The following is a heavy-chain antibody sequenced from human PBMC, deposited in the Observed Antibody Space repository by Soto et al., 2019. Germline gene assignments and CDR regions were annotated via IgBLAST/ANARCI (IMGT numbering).Heavy chain of an antibody. CDR3: AKGITDTGGYYYYSMDV. J-gene: IGHJ6*02. D-gene: IGHD3-16*01. CDR1: GFTFSSYA. Sequence: GSLRLSCSASGFTFSSYAMGWVRQDPGQGLDWVSVISGSGGITYSADAVKGRCTISRDNSKNILYLPMNSLRAEDTAVYYWAKGITDTGGYYYYSMDVWGQGTAVTVSS. CDR2: ISGSGGIT. V-gene: IGHV3-23*01.